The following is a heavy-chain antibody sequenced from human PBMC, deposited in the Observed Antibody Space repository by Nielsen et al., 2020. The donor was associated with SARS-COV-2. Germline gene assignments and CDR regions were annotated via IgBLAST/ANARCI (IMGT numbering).Heavy chain of an antibody. Sequence: SETLSLTCTVSGGSISSGGYYWSWIRQHPGKGLEWIGYIYYSGSTNYNPSLKSRVTISVDTSKNQFSLKLSSVTAADTAVYYCARASGQLLDYWGQGTLVTVSS. CDR3: ARASGQLLDY. V-gene: IGHV4-61*08. D-gene: IGHD2-2*01. CDR1: GGSISSGGYY. CDR2: IYYSGST. J-gene: IGHJ4*02.